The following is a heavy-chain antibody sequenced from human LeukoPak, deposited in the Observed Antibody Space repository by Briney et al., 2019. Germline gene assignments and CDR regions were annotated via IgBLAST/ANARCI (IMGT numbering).Heavy chain of an antibody. CDR1: GFTFSSYE. CDR3: ARASDPWLQLT. CDR2: ILNSGTTT. Sequence: GGSLRLSCAASGFTFSSYEMNWVRQAPGKGLEWVSYILNSGTTTYYADSVRGRFSISRDNAQTSLYLQMNSLRAEDTAVYYCARASDPWLQLTWGQGTLVTVSS. V-gene: IGHV3-48*03. J-gene: IGHJ5*02. D-gene: IGHD5-24*01.